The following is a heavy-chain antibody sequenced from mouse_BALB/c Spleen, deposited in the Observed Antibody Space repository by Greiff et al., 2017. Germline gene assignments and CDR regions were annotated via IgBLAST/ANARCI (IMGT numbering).Heavy chain of an antibody. V-gene: IGHV5-12-1*01. Sequence: DVKLVESGGGLVKPGGSLKLSCAASGFAFSSYDMSWVRQTPEKRLEWVAYISSGGGSTYYPDTVKGRFTISRDNAKNTLYLQMSSLKSEDTAMYYCARQAPYGSSPYAMDYWGQGTSVTVSS. D-gene: IGHD1-1*01. CDR1: GFAFSSYD. CDR3: ARQAPYGSSPYAMDY. J-gene: IGHJ4*01. CDR2: ISSGGGST.